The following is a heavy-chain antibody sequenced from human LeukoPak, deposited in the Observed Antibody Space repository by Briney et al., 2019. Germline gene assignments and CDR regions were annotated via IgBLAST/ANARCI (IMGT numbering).Heavy chain of an antibody. J-gene: IGHJ3*02. Sequence: GGSLRLSCAASGFTLSNHWMHWVRQAPGKGLVWVSRISGDEIWTSYADSVKGRFTISRDNAKHSLYLQINSLRAEDTAVYYCARDRGADYYDSSGSWVGAFDIWGQGTMVAVSS. CDR1: GFTLSNHW. CDR2: ISGDEIWT. V-gene: IGHV3-74*01. CDR3: ARDRGADYYDSSGSWVGAFDI. D-gene: IGHD3-22*01.